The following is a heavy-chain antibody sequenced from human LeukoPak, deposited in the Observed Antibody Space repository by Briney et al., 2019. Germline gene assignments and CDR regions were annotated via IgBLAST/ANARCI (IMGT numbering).Heavy chain of an antibody. Sequence: AGGSLRLSCAASGFTFDDYAMHWVRQAPGKGLEWVSGISWNSGSIDYADSVKGRFTISRDNAKNSLYLQMNSLRAEDTALYYCAKDITPTDSYDSSAFDYWGQGTLVTVSS. CDR1: GFTFDDYA. CDR3: AKDITPTDSYDSSAFDY. V-gene: IGHV3-9*01. J-gene: IGHJ4*02. D-gene: IGHD3-22*01. CDR2: ISWNSGSI.